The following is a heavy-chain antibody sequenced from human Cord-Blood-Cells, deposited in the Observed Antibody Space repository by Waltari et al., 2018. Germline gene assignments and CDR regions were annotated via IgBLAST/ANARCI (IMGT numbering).Heavy chain of an antibody. J-gene: IGHJ6*03. D-gene: IGHD1-20*01. CDR1: GGSISSYY. CDR2: IYYSGST. CDR3: ARGNWRYYYYYYMDV. V-gene: IGHV4-59*01. Sequence: QVQLQESGPGLVKPSETLSLTCTVSGGSISSYYWSWIRQPPGKGLEWIGYIYYSGSTNYNPSLKSRVTISVDTYKNQFSLKLSSVTAADTAVYYCARGNWRYYYYYYMDVWGKGTTVTVSS.